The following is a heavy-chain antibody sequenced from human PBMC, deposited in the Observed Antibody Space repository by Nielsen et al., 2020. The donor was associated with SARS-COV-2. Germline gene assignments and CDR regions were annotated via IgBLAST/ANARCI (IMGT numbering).Heavy chain of an antibody. Sequence: GESLKISCAASGFTFSSYWMTWVRQAPGKGLEWVANIRQDVSDKYCVDFVKGRFTISRDNAKNSLYLQMNSLRAEDTAVYYCARVRASSGWGLWGQGTLVTVSS. CDR3: ARVRASSGWGL. CDR2: IRQDVSDK. J-gene: IGHJ4*02. CDR1: GFTFSSYW. D-gene: IGHD6-19*01. V-gene: IGHV3-7*02.